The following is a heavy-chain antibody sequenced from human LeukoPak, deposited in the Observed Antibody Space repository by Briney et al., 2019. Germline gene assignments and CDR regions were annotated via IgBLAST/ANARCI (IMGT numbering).Heavy chain of an antibody. CDR3: ARHGSGSYNY. D-gene: IGHD3-10*01. V-gene: IGHV4-39*01. CDR1: GGSISSSSYY. CDR2: IYSGGNT. J-gene: IGHJ4*02. Sequence: SETLSLTCTVSGGSISSSSYYWGWIRQPPGTGLEWIGSIYSGGNTYYNPSLKSRVTISVATSKNQFSLKLSSVTAADTAVYYCARHGSGSYNYWGQGTLVTVSS.